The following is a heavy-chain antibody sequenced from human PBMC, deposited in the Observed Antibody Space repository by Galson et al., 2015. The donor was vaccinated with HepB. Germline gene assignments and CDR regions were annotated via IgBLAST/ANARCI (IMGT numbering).Heavy chain of an antibody. J-gene: IGHJ6*02. V-gene: IGHV4-59*01. Sequence: SETLSLTCTVSGGSISSYYWSWIRQPPGKGLEWIGYIYYSGSTNYNPSLKSRVPISVDTSKNQFSLKLSSVTAADTAVYYCARGGGSSWYQLGMDVWGQGTTVTVSS. CDR2: IYYSGST. CDR1: GGSISSYY. D-gene: IGHD6-13*01. CDR3: ARGGGSSWYQLGMDV.